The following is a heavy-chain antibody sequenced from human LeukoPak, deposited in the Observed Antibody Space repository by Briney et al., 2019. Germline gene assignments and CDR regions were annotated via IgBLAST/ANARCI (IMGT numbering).Heavy chain of an antibody. CDR3: ARDKTGDLFGWFDP. Sequence: SETLSLTCTVSGGSISSSSYYWGWIRQPPGKRLEWIGSIYYSGSTYYNPSLKSRVTMSVDTSKNQFSLKLRSVTAADTAVYYCARDKTGDLFGWFDPWGQGTLVTVSS. CDR2: IYYSGST. V-gene: IGHV4-39*07. J-gene: IGHJ5*02. D-gene: IGHD7-27*01. CDR1: GGSISSSSYY.